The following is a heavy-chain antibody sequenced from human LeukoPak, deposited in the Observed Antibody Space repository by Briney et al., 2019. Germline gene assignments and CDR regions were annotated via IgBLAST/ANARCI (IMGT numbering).Heavy chain of an antibody. V-gene: IGHV4-59*08. Sequence: SETLSLTCTVSDGSISSYYWSWIRQPPGKGLEWIGYIDYIGSTNYNPSLKSRIRMSVDRSQNQVSLKLTSVTAADTAVYYCARSSGLHSSKWSYYFDYWGQGTLVTVSS. CDR1: DGSISSYY. J-gene: IGHJ4*02. CDR3: ARSSGLHSSKWSYYFDY. D-gene: IGHD3-22*01. CDR2: IDYIGST.